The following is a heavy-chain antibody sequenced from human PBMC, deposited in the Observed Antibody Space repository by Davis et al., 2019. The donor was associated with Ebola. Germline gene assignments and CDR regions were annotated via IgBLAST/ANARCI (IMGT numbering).Heavy chain of an antibody. J-gene: IGHJ5*02. CDR1: KFTFTSYA. D-gene: IGHD4-23*01. CDR2: ISSSSSYI. Sequence: PGGSLRLSCAASKFTFTSYAMHWVRQAPGKGLEWVSSISSSSSYIYYADSVKGRFTISRDNSKNTLYLQMNSLRAEDTAVYYCARDRWPAGWFDPWGQGTLVSISS. V-gene: IGHV3-21*01. CDR3: ARDRWPAGWFDP.